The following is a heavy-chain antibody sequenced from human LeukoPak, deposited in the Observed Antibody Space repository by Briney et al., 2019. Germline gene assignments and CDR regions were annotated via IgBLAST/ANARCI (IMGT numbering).Heavy chain of an antibody. CDR3: ARQSSLSPPFVDY. D-gene: IGHD2-2*01. Sequence: GESLKISCKGSGYTFTNYWIGWVRQMPGKGLEWMGIIYPGDSETRYSPSFQGHVSISADKSINTAYLQWSSLKASDTAMYYCARQSSLSPPFVDYWGQGTLVTVSS. J-gene: IGHJ4*02. CDR2: IYPGDSET. CDR1: GYTFTNYW. V-gene: IGHV5-51*01.